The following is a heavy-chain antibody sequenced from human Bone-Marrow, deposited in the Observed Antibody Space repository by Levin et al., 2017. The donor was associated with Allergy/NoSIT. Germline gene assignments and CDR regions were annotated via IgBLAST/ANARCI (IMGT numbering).Heavy chain of an antibody. CDR1: GFSLSTTGMR. CDR2: IDWDDNK. J-gene: IGHJ4*02. Sequence: TLSLTCTFSGFSLSTTGMRVNWIRQPPGKALEWLARIDWDDNKFYNTSLKTRLTISKDTSKNQVVLTMTNMDPMDTGTYYCARGGTTGATGFDYWGQGTLVTVSS. CDR3: ARGGTTGATGFDY. V-gene: IGHV2-70*04. D-gene: IGHD1-1*01.